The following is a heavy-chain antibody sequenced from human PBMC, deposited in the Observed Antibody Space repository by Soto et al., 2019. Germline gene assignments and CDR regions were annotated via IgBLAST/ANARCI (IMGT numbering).Heavy chain of an antibody. V-gene: IGHV3-23*01. Sequence: LRLSCAASGFTFSSYAMIWVRQAPGKGLEWISAISGSGGSTYYADSVKGRFTISRDNSKNTLYLQMNSLRAEDTAVYYCAKPSTYYYDSSGYFDYWGQGTLVTVSS. CDR3: AKPSTYYYDSSGYFDY. CDR2: ISGSGGST. J-gene: IGHJ4*02. D-gene: IGHD3-22*01. CDR1: GFTFSSYA.